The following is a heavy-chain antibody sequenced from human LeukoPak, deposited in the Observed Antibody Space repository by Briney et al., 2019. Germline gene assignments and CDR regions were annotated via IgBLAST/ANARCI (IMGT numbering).Heavy chain of an antibody. V-gene: IGHV1-3*01. CDR2: INAGNGNT. CDR1: GYTFTSYA. D-gene: IGHD6-13*01. CDR3: AREGWRSWYGTPNWFYP. Sequence: ASVQVSCQASGYTFTSYAMHWVRQAPGHSLEWMGWINAGNGNTKYSQKFQGRVTITRDTSASTAYMELSSLRSEDTAVYFCAREGWRSWYGTPNWFYPGGQGTLVTVSS. J-gene: IGHJ5*02.